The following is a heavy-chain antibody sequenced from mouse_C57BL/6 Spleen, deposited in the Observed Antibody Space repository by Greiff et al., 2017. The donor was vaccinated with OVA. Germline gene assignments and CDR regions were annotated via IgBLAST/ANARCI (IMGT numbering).Heavy chain of an antibody. CDR3: TKRQPFDY. CDR2: VDPENGDT. V-gene: IGHV14-4*01. CDR1: GFNIKDDY. D-gene: IGHD3-2*01. Sequence: EVKLMESGAELVRPGASVKLSCTASGFNIKDDYMHWVKQRPEQGLEWIGWVDPENGDTEYASKFQGKATITADTSSNTAYLQLSSLTSEDTAVYYCTKRQPFDYWGQGTTLTVSS. J-gene: IGHJ2*01.